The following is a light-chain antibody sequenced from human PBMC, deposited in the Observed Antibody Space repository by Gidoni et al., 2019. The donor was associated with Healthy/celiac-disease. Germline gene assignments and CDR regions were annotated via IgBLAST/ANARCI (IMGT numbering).Light chain of an antibody. V-gene: IGLV3-19*01. CDR3: NSRDSSGSHLV. J-gene: IGLJ2*01. CDR2: GKN. CDR1: SLRSYY. Sequence: SPELTHDPAVSVALGQTVRITCPGDSLRSYYARWYQQQPGQAPVLVIYGKNNRPSGIPDRFSGSSSGNTASLTITGAQAEDEADYYCNSRDSSGSHLVFGGGTKLTVL.